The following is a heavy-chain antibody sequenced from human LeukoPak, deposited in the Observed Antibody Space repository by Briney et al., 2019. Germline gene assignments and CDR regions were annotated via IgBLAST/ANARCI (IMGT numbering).Heavy chain of an antibody. V-gene: IGHV3-23*01. J-gene: IGHJ4*02. CDR2: ISDTVRDT. Sequence: GESLRLSCAASGFTFSAYGMSWVRQAPGKGLEWVSHISDTVRDTWYANSVKGRFIISRDDSRDTVYLQMSSLRPEDTALYFCAKDNYGGIFASWGQGTLVTVSS. D-gene: IGHD4-17*01. CDR1: GFTFSAYG. CDR3: AKDNYGGIFAS.